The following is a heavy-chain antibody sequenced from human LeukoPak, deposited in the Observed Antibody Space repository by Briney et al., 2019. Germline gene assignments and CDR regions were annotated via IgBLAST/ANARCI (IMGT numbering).Heavy chain of an antibody. J-gene: IGHJ4*02. Sequence: PGRSLRLSCAASGFTFRSYDMNWVRQAQGKGLGWVSYISNSGSTIYYADSVKGRFTISRDNAMNSLHLQMNSLRAEDTAVYYCARVGSRFDYWGQGTLVTVSS. D-gene: IGHD1-26*01. CDR3: ARVGSRFDY. CDR2: ISNSGSTI. CDR1: GFTFRSYD. V-gene: IGHV3-48*03.